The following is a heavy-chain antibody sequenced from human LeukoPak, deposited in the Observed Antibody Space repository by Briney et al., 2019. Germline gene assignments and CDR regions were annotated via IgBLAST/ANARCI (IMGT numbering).Heavy chain of an antibody. V-gene: IGHV4-39*02. D-gene: IGHD6-19*01. CDR1: GGSISSSSYY. J-gene: IGHJ4*02. Sequence: KSSETLSLTCTVSGGSISSSSYYWGWIRQPPGKGLEWIGSIYYSGSTYYNPSLKSRVTISVDTSKNQFSLKLSSVTAADTAVYYCARDGVAVAGLLNWGQGTLVTVSS. CDR3: ARDGVAVAGLLN. CDR2: IYYSGST.